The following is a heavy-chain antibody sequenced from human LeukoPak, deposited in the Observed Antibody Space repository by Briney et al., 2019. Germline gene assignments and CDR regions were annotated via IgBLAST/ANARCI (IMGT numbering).Heavy chain of an antibody. CDR1: GYTFTSYA. CDR2: ITPSGGT. Sequence: GASVKVSCKASGYTFTSYAMHWVRQAPGQGLEWMGWITPSGGTNYPQKFQGRVAITRDTSITTAYMDLSRLTSDDTAVYYCARDSDGMGVWGQGTTVTVSS. CDR3: ARDSDGMGV. J-gene: IGHJ6*02. V-gene: IGHV1-2*02.